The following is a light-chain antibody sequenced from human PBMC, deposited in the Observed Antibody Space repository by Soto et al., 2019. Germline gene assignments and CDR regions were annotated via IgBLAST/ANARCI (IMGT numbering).Light chain of an antibody. CDR1: TSNIGGST. CDR3: AACDDSLNGPV. J-gene: IGLJ3*02. Sequence: QTVVTQPPSASGTPGQRVTIFCSGSTSNIGGSTVNWYQHLPGTAPKLLIFGNNRRPSGVPDRFSGSKSGTSASLAISGLQSEDAADYHCAACDDSLNGPVFGGGTNLTVL. CDR2: GNN. V-gene: IGLV1-44*01.